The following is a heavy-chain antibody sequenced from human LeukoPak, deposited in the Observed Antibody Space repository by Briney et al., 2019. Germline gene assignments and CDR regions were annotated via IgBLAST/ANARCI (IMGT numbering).Heavy chain of an antibody. CDR3: AGYHDYGGSFDY. CDR1: GGSISSDGYY. J-gene: IGHJ4*02. D-gene: IGHD4-23*01. CDR2: IYYTGSA. V-gene: IGHV4-30-4*08. Sequence: SETLSLTCTVSGGSISSDGYYWTWIRHHPGKGLEWIGYIYYTGSAHYNPSLKSRVTISVDTSKNQFSLKLSSVTAADTAVYYCAGYHDYGGSFDYWGQGTLVTVSS.